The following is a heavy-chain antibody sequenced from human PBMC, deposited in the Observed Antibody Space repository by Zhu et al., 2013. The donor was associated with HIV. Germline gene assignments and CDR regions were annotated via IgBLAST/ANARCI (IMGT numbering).Heavy chain of an antibody. J-gene: IGHJ2*01. Sequence: QVQLQQWGAGLLKPSETLSLTCAVYGGSFSGYYWSWIRQPPGKGLEWIGEINHSGSTNYNPSLKSRVTISVDTSKNQFSLKLSSVTAADTAVYYCARTVVAASYFDLWGRGTLVTVSS. CDR3: ARTVVAASYFDL. CDR1: GGSFSGYY. D-gene: IGHD2-15*01. CDR2: INHSGST. V-gene: IGHV4-34*01.